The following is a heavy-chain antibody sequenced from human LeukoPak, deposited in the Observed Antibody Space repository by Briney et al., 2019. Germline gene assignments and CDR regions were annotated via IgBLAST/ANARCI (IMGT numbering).Heavy chain of an antibody. Sequence: SETLSLTCTVSGGSISSYYWSWIRQPPGKGLKWIGYIYYSGSTNYNPSLKSRVTISVDTFKNQFSLKLSSVTAADTAVYYCARVRSEPVAHWFDPWGQGTLVTVSS. V-gene: IGHV4-59*01. CDR1: GGSISSYY. CDR2: IYYSGST. CDR3: ARVRSEPVAHWFDP. D-gene: IGHD2-2*01. J-gene: IGHJ5*02.